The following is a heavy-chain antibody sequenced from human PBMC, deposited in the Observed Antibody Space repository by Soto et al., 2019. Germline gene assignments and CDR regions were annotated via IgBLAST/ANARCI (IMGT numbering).Heavy chain of an antibody. D-gene: IGHD3-10*01. Sequence: EVQLVESGGGLIQPGGSLRLSCAASGFTVSSNYMSWVRQAPGKGLEWVSVIYSGGSTYYADSVKGRFTISRDNSKNTLYLQMNSLRAEDTAVYYCARRSGSYWGSDYYYGMDVWGQGTTVTVSS. CDR2: IYSGGST. V-gene: IGHV3-53*01. J-gene: IGHJ6*02. CDR3: ARRSGSYWGSDYYYGMDV. CDR1: GFTVSSNY.